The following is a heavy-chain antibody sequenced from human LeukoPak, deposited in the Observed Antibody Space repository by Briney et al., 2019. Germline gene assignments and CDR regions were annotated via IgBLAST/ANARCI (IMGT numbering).Heavy chain of an antibody. J-gene: IGHJ4*02. V-gene: IGHV3-9*01. Sequence: GRSLRLSCAASGFIFNDYAMHWVRQAPGKGLEWVSGISRDSGTIVYADSVKGRFTISRDNARNSLYLQMNSLRVEDTAFYYCAAKKGGSSNFDYWGQGTLVTVSS. CDR3: AAKKGGSSNFDY. D-gene: IGHD3-16*01. CDR2: ISRDSGTI. CDR1: GFIFNDYA.